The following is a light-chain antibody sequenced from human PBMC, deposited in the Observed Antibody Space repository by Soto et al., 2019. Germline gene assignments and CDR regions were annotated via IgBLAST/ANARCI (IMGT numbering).Light chain of an antibody. Sequence: QSALTQPASVSGSPGQSITISCTGTSSDIGAYSLVSWYQQHPGKAPKLIIFEGSERPSGVSTRFSGSKSGNTASLTVSGLQPEDEALYYCCSFAGSSTFVLFGGGTKLTVL. CDR2: EGS. V-gene: IGLV2-23*03. J-gene: IGLJ2*01. CDR3: CSFAGSSTFVL. CDR1: SSDIGAYSL.